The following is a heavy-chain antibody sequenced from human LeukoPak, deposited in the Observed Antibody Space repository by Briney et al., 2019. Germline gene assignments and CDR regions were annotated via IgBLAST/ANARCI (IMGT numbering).Heavy chain of an antibody. CDR2: ISSRSSYI. CDR1: GFNFSSYS. Sequence: GGSLRLSCAASGFNFSSYSMNWVRQAPGKGLEWVSSISSRSSYIFYADSVKGRFTISRDNAKNSLYLQMNSLRAEDTAVYYCARDLIFYDSSGSYHGKIDYWGQGTLVTVSS. CDR3: ARDLIFYDSSGSYHGKIDY. D-gene: IGHD3-22*01. J-gene: IGHJ4*02. V-gene: IGHV3-21*01.